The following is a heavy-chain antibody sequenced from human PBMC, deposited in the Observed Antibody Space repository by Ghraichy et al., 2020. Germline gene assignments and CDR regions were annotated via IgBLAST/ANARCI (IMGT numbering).Heavy chain of an antibody. CDR1: GGTFSSYA. V-gene: IGHV1-69*04. J-gene: IGHJ6*02. D-gene: IGHD2-15*01. Sequence: SVKVSCKASGGTFSSYAISWVRQAPGQGLEWMGRIIPILGIANYAQKFQGRVTITADKSTSTAYMELSSLRSEDTAVYYCAREIAVVAATNYYYGMDVWGQGTTVTVSS. CDR2: IIPILGIA. CDR3: AREIAVVAATNYYYGMDV.